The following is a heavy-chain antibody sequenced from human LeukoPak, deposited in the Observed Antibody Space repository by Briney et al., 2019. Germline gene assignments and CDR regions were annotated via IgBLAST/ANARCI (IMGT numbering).Heavy chain of an antibody. D-gene: IGHD6-13*01. CDR3: ARHIVAAGTGLLGGIDY. J-gene: IGHJ4*02. CDR1: GYSFTSYW. Sequence: GESLKISCKGSGYSFTSYWISWVRQVPGKGLEWMGRIDPSDSYTKYSPSFQGQVTISADKSITTAYLQWSSLKASDTAMYYCARHIVAAGTGLLGGIDYWGQGTLVTVCS. CDR2: IDPSDSYT. V-gene: IGHV5-10-1*04.